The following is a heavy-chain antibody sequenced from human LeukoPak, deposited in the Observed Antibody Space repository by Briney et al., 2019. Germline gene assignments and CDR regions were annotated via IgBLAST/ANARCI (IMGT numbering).Heavy chain of an antibody. CDR1: GFTFSSYG. CDR2: IWYDGSNK. CDR3: AREDVDTAMAAPGGYFDY. V-gene: IGHV3-33*01. J-gene: IGHJ4*02. D-gene: IGHD5-18*01. Sequence: GGSLSLSCAASGFTFSSYGMHWVRQAPGKGLEWVAVIWYDGSNKYYADSVKGRFTISRDNSKNTLYLQMNSLRAEDTAVSYCAREDVDTAMAAPGGYFDYWGQGTLVTVSS.